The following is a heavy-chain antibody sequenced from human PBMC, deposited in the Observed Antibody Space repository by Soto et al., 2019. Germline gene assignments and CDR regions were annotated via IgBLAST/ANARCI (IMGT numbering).Heavy chain of an antibody. D-gene: IGHD1-26*01. V-gene: IGHV3-74*01. CDR3: VRDLSGGSDY. Sequence: EVPLVESGGGLVQPGGSLRLSCAASGFTFSNYWMHWVRQAPGKGLVWVSPINSGGSIINYADSVKGRFTISRDNAKNTLYLPMNSLRIEDTAVYYCVRDLSGGSDYWGQGTLVTASS. CDR1: GFTFSNYW. J-gene: IGHJ4*02. CDR2: INSGGSII.